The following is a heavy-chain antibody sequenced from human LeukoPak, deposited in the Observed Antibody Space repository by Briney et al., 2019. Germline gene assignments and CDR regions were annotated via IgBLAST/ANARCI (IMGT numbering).Heavy chain of an antibody. CDR2: ISGSGGST. J-gene: IGHJ4*02. V-gene: IGHV3-23*01. D-gene: IGHD3-3*01. Sequence: GGSLRLSCAASGFAFSSYAMSWVRQAPGKGLEWVSAISGSGGSTYYADSVKGRFTISRDNSKNTLYLQMNSLRAEDTAVYYCAKDQDRITIFGVVGGFDYWGQGTLVTVSS. CDR1: GFAFSSYA. CDR3: AKDQDRITIFGVVGGFDY.